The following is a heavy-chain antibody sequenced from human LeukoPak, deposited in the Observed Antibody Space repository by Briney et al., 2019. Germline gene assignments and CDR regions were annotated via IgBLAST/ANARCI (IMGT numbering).Heavy chain of an antibody. Sequence: HPGGSLRLSCAASGLTVSNKYMSWVRQAPGKGLEWVSVICSCGSTYDADSGSTYDADSVKGRFTISRDNSKSTLYLQMNSLRAEDTAVNYCARDLYGSGSYGIHPSFDYWGQGTLVTVSS. D-gene: IGHD3-10*01. CDR2: ICSCGSTYDADSGST. CDR3: ARDLYGSGSYGIHPSFDY. J-gene: IGHJ4*02. CDR1: GLTVSNKY. V-gene: IGHV3-66*01.